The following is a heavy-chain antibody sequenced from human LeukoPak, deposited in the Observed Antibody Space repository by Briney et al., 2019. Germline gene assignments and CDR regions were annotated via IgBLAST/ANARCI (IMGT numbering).Heavy chain of an antibody. CDR3: ARHSGLRYFDWSRWAFDI. J-gene: IGHJ3*02. D-gene: IGHD3-9*01. V-gene: IGHV4-59*08. Sequence: PSETLSLTCTVSGGSISSYYWSWIRQPPGKGLEGIGYIYYSGSTNYNPSLKSRVTISVDTSKNQFSLKLSSVTAADTAVYYCARHSGLRYFDWSRWAFDIWGQGTMVTVSS. CDR2: IYYSGST. CDR1: GGSISSYY.